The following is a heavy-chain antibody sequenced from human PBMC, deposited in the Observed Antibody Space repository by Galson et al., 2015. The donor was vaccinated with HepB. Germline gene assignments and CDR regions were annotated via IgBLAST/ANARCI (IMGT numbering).Heavy chain of an antibody. J-gene: IGHJ5*02. CDR3: ARGRPRVVVAATRWFDP. V-gene: IGHV4-34*01. Sequence: SETLSLTCAVYGGSFSRYSWSWIRQPPGRGLEWIGEINHSGSTNYNPSLKSRVTISVDTSKNQFSLKLSSVTAADTAVYYCARGRPRVVVAATRWFDPWGQGSLVSVSS. CDR2: INHSGST. CDR1: GGSFSRYS. D-gene: IGHD2-15*01.